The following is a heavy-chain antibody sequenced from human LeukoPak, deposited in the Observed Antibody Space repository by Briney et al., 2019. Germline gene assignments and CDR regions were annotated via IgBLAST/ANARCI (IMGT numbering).Heavy chain of an antibody. D-gene: IGHD3-10*01. CDR1: GYTFTSYG. J-gene: IGHJ6*02. V-gene: IGHV1-18*01. CDR3: ARDGSGSYRYYYYGMDV. Sequence: ASVKVSCKASGYTFTSYGISWVRQAPGQGLEWMGWISAYNGSTNYAQKLQGRVTMTTDTSTSTAYMELRSLRSDDTAVYYCARDGSGSYRYYYYGMDVWGQGTTVTVSS. CDR2: ISAYNGST.